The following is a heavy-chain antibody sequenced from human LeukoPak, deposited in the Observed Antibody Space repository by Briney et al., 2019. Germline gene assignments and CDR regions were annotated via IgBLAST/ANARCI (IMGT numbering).Heavy chain of an antibody. D-gene: IGHD2-2*01. CDR1: GFTYSNYW. J-gene: IGHJ6*02. Sequence: GGSLRLSCAASGFTYSNYWMSWVRQAPGKGLEWVANIKQDGSEKYYVDSVKGRFTISRDNAKNSLYLQMNSLRAEDTAVYYCAREKYCSSTSYYHLYGMDVWGQGTTVTVSS. V-gene: IGHV3-7*01. CDR2: IKQDGSEK. CDR3: AREKYCSSTSYYHLYGMDV.